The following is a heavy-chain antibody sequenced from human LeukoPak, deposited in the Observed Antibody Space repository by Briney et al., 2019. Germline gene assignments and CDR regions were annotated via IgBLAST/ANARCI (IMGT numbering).Heavy chain of an antibody. V-gene: IGHV4-39*01. CDR2: IYYSGSI. Sequence: SETLSLTCTVSGGSISSSSNYWGWIRQPPGKGLEWIGSIYYSGSIYYNPSLKSRVTVSVDTSRNQFSLKLSSVTAADTAVYYCARAMYGPRRYFDYWGQGTLVTVSS. J-gene: IGHJ4*02. CDR1: GGSISSSSNY. D-gene: IGHD2-8*01. CDR3: ARAMYGPRRYFDY.